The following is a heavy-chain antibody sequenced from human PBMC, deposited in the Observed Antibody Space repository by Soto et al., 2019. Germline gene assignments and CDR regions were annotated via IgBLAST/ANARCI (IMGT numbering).Heavy chain of an antibody. Sequence: SETLSLTCTVSGGSISSGGYYWSWIRQHPGKGLEWIGYIYYSGSTYYNPSLKSRVTISVDTSKNQFSLKLSSVTAADTAVYYCARARIVVVPAAMLAWFDPWGQGTLVTSPQ. CDR1: GGSISSGGYY. J-gene: IGHJ5*02. D-gene: IGHD2-2*01. V-gene: IGHV4-31*03. CDR2: IYYSGST. CDR3: ARARIVVVPAAMLAWFDP.